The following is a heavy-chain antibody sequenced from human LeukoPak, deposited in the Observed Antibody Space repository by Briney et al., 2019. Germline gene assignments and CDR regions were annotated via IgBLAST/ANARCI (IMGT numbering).Heavy chain of an antibody. Sequence: GGSLRLSCAASGFTFSSCTMNWVRQAPGKGLEWVSVIYSGGSTYYADSVKGRFTISRDNSKNTLYLQMNSLRAEDTAVYYCAREQYYYDSSGYYEYFQHWGQGTLVTVSS. J-gene: IGHJ1*01. D-gene: IGHD3-22*01. CDR1: GFTFSSCT. CDR2: IYSGGST. V-gene: IGHV3-66*01. CDR3: AREQYYYDSSGYYEYFQH.